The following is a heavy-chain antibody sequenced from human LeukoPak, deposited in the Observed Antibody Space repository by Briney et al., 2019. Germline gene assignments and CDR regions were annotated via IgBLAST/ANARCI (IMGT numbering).Heavy chain of an antibody. V-gene: IGHV4-39*01. CDR1: GGSISSSSYY. CDR2: ISYSGST. J-gene: IGHJ4*02. D-gene: IGHD1-26*01. Sequence: PSETLSLTCTASGGSISSSSYYWGWIRQPPGEGLEWIGSISYSGSTYYNPSLKSRVTISVDTSKNQFSLKLSSVTAADTAVYYCARHRSTVLGGTLRIFDYWGQGTLVTVSS. CDR3: ARHRSTVLGGTLRIFDY.